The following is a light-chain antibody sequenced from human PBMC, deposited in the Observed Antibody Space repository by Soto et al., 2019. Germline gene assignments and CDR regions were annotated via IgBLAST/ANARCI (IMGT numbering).Light chain of an antibody. CDR1: QSVSSN. CDR2: GAS. CDR3: QQYSYWPLT. V-gene: IGKV3-15*01. J-gene: IGKJ4*01. Sequence: EIVMTQAPATLSVSPGERATLSCRASQSVSSNLAWYQQKPGQAPRLLINGASTRATGIPARFSGSGSGTAFTLTIGGLQSEDVAVYYCQQYSYWPLTFGGGTKVELK.